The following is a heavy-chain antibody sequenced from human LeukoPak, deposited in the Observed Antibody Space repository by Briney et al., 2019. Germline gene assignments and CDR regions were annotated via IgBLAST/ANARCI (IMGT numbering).Heavy chain of an antibody. V-gene: IGHV3-30*02. CDR1: GFTFSSYE. Sequence: GGSLRLSCAASGFTFSSYEMNWVRQAPGKGLEWVAFIRYDGNNKYYADSVKGRFTISRDNSKNTLYVQMNSLRAEDTAVYYCAKDRGWELKLFDYWGQGTLVTVSS. J-gene: IGHJ4*02. CDR2: IRYDGNNK. D-gene: IGHD1-26*01. CDR3: AKDRGWELKLFDY.